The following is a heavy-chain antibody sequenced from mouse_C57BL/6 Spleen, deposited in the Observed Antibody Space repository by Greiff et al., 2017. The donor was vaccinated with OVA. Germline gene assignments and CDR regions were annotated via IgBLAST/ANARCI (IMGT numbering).Heavy chain of an antibody. Sequence: VQLQQSGAELVKPGASVKISCKASGYAFSSYWMNWVKQRPGKGLEWIGQIYPGDGDTNYNGKFKGKATLTADKSSSTAYMQLSSLTSEDSAVYFCARGYDENYFDYWGQGTTLTVSS. D-gene: IGHD2-14*01. CDR2: IYPGDGDT. J-gene: IGHJ2*01. CDR1: GYAFSSYW. CDR3: ARGYDENYFDY. V-gene: IGHV1-80*01.